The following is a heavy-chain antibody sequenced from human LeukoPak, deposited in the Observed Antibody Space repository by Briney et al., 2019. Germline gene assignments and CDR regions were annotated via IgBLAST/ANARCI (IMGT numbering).Heavy chain of an antibody. CDR1: GDSVSSNSAA. CDR3: ARGRPRLTYYYGSGSYLDY. J-gene: IGHJ4*02. Sequence: SGSGLVKPSQTLSLTCAISGDSVSSNSAAWQWIRRTPSRGLEWMGRTYYRSKWYNDYAVSVKSRITINPDTSKNQFSLQLNSVTPEDTAVYYCARGRPRLTYYYGSGSYLDYWGQGTLVTVSS. CDR2: TYYRSKWYN. D-gene: IGHD3-10*01. V-gene: IGHV6-1*01.